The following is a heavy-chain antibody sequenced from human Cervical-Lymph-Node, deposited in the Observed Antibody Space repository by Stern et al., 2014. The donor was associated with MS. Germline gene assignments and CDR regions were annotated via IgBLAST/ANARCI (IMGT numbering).Heavy chain of an antibody. Sequence: VQLVESGGGVVQPGRSLRLSCSVSGFTFRSYGMHWVRQAPGKGLEWVAVISHDDTFKNYADSVKGRFTISRDNSLNTLYLDMNSLKSEDTAVYHCARDVTGTLDYWGQGTLVTVSS. CDR1: GFTFRSYG. D-gene: IGHD1/OR15-1a*01. J-gene: IGHJ4*02. V-gene: IGHV3-30*03. CDR2: ISHDDTFK. CDR3: ARDVTGTLDY.